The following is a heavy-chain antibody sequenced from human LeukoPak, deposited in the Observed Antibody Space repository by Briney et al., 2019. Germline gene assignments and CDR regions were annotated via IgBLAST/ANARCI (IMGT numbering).Heavy chain of an antibody. CDR2: IYYSGST. CDR1: GGSISHYY. J-gene: IGHJ2*01. CDR3: ASNLISSRRDGYNPWYFDL. Sequence: SETLSLTCTVSGGSISGGSISHYYWSWIRQPPGKGLEWIGYIYYSGSTNYNPSLKSRVTISVDTSKNQFSLKLSSVTAADTAVYYCASNLISSRRDGYNPWYFDLWGRGTLVTVSS. V-gene: IGHV4-59*01. D-gene: IGHD5-24*01.